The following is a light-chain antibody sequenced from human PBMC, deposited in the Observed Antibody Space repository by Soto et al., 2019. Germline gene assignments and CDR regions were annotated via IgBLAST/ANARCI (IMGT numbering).Light chain of an antibody. J-gene: IGKJ1*01. Sequence: IVLTHPPGALSLSPGERATLSCRASQSVGSSCLAWYQQKPGQAPRLLIYATSTRATGIPARFSGSGSATEFTLTINSLQSEDFAVYYCQQYDNRLPWRCGQGTKV. CDR3: QQYDNRLPWR. V-gene: IGKV3-15*01. CDR1: QSVGSSC. CDR2: ATS.